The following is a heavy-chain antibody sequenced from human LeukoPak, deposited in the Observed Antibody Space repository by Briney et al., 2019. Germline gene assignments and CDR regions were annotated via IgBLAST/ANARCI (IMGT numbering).Heavy chain of an antibody. CDR2: ISGSGGSR. V-gene: IGHV3-23*01. Sequence: GGSLSLSRAASGFTLSSYPMSWVRQPPGRGREWVSAISGSGGSRYYADSVRGRFTISRDNSQNTLYLQMTSLRAQDTAVYYGSKAGYGSSTSWYFYYFGRDVWGEETTVTVSS. J-gene: IGHJ6*04. CDR1: GFTLSSYP. D-gene: IGHD2-2*01. CDR3: SKAGYGSSTSWYFYYFGRDV.